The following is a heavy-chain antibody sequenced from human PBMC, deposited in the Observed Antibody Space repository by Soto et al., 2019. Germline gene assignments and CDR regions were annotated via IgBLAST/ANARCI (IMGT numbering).Heavy chain of an antibody. Sequence: QVQLVQSGADVKKPGASVKVSCKASGYNFTSYGISWVRQAPGQGLEWMGWISPHNDRTKYARRFQDRVTMTTETPTSTVYMELGSLRSDDTAGYYCARDLYYSSGRYFDHDAFDIWGQGTVVTVSS. J-gene: IGHJ3*02. CDR3: ARDLYYSSGRYFDHDAFDI. CDR1: GYNFTSYG. D-gene: IGHD6-19*01. CDR2: ISPHNDRT. V-gene: IGHV1-18*01.